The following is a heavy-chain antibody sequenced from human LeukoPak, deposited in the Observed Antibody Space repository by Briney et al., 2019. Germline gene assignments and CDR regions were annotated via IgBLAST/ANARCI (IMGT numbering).Heavy chain of an antibody. CDR3: AKDRSSWAFDY. Sequence: PGRSLRLSCAASGFTFSSYGMHWVRQAPGKWLEWVAVISYDGSNKYYADSVKGRFTISRDNSKNTLYLQMNSLRAEDTAVYYCAKDRSSWAFDYWGQGTLVTVSS. V-gene: IGHV3-30*18. CDR2: ISYDGSNK. CDR1: GFTFSSYG. J-gene: IGHJ4*02. D-gene: IGHD6-13*01.